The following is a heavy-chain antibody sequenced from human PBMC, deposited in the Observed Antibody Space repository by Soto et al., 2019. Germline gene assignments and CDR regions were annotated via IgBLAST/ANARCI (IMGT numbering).Heavy chain of an antibody. CDR1: GYSFTTYW. J-gene: IGHJ6*02. CDR3: ARXXXXXXXXXYGMDV. V-gene: IGHV5-51*01. CDR2: IYPGDSDT. Sequence: GESLKISCKGSGYSFTTYWIAWVRQMPGKGLEWMGIIYPGDSDTRYSPSFQGQVTISADKSISTAYLQWSSLKASDTAMYYRARXXXXXXXXXYGMDVWGQGTTVTVSS.